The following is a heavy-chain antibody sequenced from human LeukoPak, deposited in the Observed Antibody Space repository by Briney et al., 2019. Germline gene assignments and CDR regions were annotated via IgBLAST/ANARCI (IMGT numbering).Heavy chain of an antibody. Sequence: LETLSLTCTVSGGSIISDIYFWGWIRQSPGQGLAWIGSIYHGGRAYYDPSFEGRATISVDVSKNQFSLNLRSVTAADTAVYNCVRQRDAGDYLCYFDYWDQGTLVTVSS. V-gene: IGHV4-39*01. J-gene: IGHJ4*02. CDR1: GGSIISDIYF. D-gene: IGHD4-17*01. CDR2: IYHGGRA. CDR3: VRQRDAGDYLCYFDY.